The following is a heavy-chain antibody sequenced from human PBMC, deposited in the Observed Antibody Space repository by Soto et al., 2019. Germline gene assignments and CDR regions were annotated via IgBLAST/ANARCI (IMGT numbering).Heavy chain of an antibody. D-gene: IGHD2-8*01. CDR1: GFTFSSYG. CDR2: ISYDGSNK. CDR3: AKDAVMVYAIYYFDY. J-gene: IGHJ4*02. Sequence: VQLVESGGGVVQPGRSLRLSCAASGFTFSSYGMHWVRQAPGKGLEWVAVISYDGSNKYYADSVKGRFTISRDNSKNTLYLQMNSLRAEDTAVYYCAKDAVMVYAIYYFDYWGQGTLVTVSS. V-gene: IGHV3-30*18.